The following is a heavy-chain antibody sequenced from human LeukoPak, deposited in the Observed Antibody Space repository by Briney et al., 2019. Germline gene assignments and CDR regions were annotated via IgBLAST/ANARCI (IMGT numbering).Heavy chain of an antibody. Sequence: GGSLRLSCAASGFTFSSYGMHWVRQAPGKGLEWVAFIRYDGSNKYYADSVKGRFTISRDNSKNTLYLQMNSLRAEDTAVYYCAKNRCQLLRECAFDIWGQGTMVTVSS. J-gene: IGHJ3*02. V-gene: IGHV3-30*02. D-gene: IGHD2-2*01. CDR3: AKNRCQLLRECAFDI. CDR2: IRYDGSNK. CDR1: GFTFSSYG.